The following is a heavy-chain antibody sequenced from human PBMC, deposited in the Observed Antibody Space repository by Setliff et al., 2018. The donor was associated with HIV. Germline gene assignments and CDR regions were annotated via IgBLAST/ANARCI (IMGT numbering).Heavy chain of an antibody. V-gene: IGHV4-39*01. D-gene: IGHD5-18*01. CDR2: VYYNGSA. CDR1: GGSTSSSSYY. Sequence: KPSETLSLTCSVSGGSTSSSSYYWAWVRQPPGKGPEWIGSVYYNGSAYSNPSLKSRDTMSVDTSKNQFSLFLTSVTAADTAVYYCARHGYSSDLRISYCDSWGQGSLVTVSS. CDR3: ARHGYSSDLRISYCDS. J-gene: IGHJ4*02.